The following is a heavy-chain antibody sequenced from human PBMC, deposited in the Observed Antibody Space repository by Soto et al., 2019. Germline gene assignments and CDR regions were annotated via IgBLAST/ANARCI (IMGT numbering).Heavy chain of an antibody. Sequence: VQLVVSGGLVVRPGGSLRLSCAGSGFTFDDHTMHWVRQAPGKGLEWVTVISYDGSNKYYANSVKGRFTISRDNSKNTLYLQMNSLRAEDTAVYYCAKSLSGGTLRGAFDIWGQGTMVTVSS. CDR1: GFTFDDHT. CDR3: AKSLSGGTLRGAFDI. D-gene: IGHD1-26*01. V-gene: IGHV3-30*18. J-gene: IGHJ3*02. CDR2: ISYDGSNK.